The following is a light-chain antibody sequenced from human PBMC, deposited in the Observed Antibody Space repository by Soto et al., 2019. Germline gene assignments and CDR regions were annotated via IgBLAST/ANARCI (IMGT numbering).Light chain of an antibody. V-gene: IGLV2-14*01. J-gene: IGLJ1*01. CDR1: SSDVGGYHS. CDR2: EVT. Sequence: QSVLTQPASGSGSPGQSITISCTGTSSDVGGYHSVSWYQQHPGKSPKLRIYEVTNRPSGDSNCFSGSKSGNTASLTISELQPEDEADYSCSSNTSSSTYVFRTRTKVTVL. CDR3: SSNTSSSTYV.